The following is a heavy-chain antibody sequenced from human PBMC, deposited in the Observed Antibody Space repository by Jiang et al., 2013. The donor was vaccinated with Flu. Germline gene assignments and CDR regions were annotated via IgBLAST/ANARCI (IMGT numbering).Heavy chain of an antibody. CDR2: IIGSGGST. CDR1: GFTFSDYF. J-gene: IGHJ6*02. D-gene: IGHD7-27*01. Sequence: QLLESGGGLVKPGGSLRLSCAASGFTFSDYFMIWIRQAPGKGPEWVSGIIGSGGSTSYADSVKGRFTISRDNSKNTLYLQMNSLRDEDTAVYYCAKLGKSHNYYGMDVWGQGTTVTVSS. CDR3: AKLGKSHNYYGMDV. V-gene: IGHV3-23*01.